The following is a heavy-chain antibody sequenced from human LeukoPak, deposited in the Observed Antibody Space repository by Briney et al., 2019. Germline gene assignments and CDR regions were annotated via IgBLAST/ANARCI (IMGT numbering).Heavy chain of an antibody. J-gene: IGHJ6*02. CDR3: ARDLYRTVTNYWGNYYHGMDV. V-gene: IGHV3-48*01. CDR2: ISISNI. D-gene: IGHD4-17*01. Sequence: GGPLRLSCAASGFTFSSYSMNWVRQAPGKGLEWVSYISISNIYYADSVKGRFTISRDNAKNSLYLQMNSLRAEDTAVYYCARDLYRTVTNYWGNYYHGMDVWGQGTTVTVSS. CDR1: GFTFSSYS.